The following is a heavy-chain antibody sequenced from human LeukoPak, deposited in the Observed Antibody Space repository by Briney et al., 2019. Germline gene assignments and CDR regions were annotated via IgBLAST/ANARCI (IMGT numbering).Heavy chain of an antibody. V-gene: IGHV4-39*01. CDR1: GGSISSTSYY. Sequence: ETLSLTCTVSGGSISSTSYYWGWLRQPPGKGLEWIGSIYYSGSTYYNPSLKSLVTISVDTSKNQVCFSLKLSSVTAADTAAYYCARAWGGYGALDRWGQGTLVTVSS. J-gene: IGHJ5*02. CDR2: IYYSGST. CDR3: ARAWGGYGALDR. D-gene: IGHD5-12*01.